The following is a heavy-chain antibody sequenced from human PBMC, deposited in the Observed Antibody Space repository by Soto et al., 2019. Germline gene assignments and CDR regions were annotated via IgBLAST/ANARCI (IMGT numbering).Heavy chain of an antibody. J-gene: IGHJ4*02. Sequence: SETLSLTCAVYGGSFSGYYWSWIRQPPGKGLEWIGEINHSGSTNYNPSLKSRVTISVDTSKNQFSLKLSSVTAADTAVYYCARRSPTQTKNNERGITAAGFDYWGQGTLVTVSS. CDR1: GGSFSGYY. V-gene: IGHV4-34*01. CDR3: ARRSPTQTKNNERGITAAGFDY. D-gene: IGHD6-13*01. CDR2: INHSGST.